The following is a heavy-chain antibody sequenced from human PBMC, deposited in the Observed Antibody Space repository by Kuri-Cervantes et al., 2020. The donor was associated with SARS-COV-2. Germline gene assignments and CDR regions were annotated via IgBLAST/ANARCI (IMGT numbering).Heavy chain of an antibody. CDR1: GFTFSGSA. CDR3: TTLIDY. J-gene: IGHJ4*02. CDR2: VRGKANNYAT. Sequence: ETLSLTCAASGFTFSGSAMHWVRQASGQGLEWVGRVRGKANNYATAYAASVKGRFTISRDDLKNMAYLQMNSLKTEDTAVYYCTTLIDYWGQGALVTVSS. V-gene: IGHV3-73*01.